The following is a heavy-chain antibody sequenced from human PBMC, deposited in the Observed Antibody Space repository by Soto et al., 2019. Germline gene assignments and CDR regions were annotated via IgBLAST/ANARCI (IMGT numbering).Heavy chain of an antibody. J-gene: IGHJ3*02. CDR1: GDSVSSSSVA. CDR3: ARGATFTFDI. CDR2: AYYRSKWFY. V-gene: IGHV6-1*01. Sequence: SQTLSLTCAISGDSVSSSSVAWNWLRQSPSRGLEWLGRAYYRSKWFYDYAVSVTSRISVNPDTSKNQFSLQLNSVTPEDTAVYYCARGATFTFDIWSQGTTVTVSS.